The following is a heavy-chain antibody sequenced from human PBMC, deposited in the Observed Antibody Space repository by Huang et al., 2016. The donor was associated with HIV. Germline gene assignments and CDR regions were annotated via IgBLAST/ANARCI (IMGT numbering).Heavy chain of an antibody. J-gene: IGHJ5*02. Sequence: EVQVVESGGDLVQPGGSLRLSCAASGFTFSSYWMSWVRQPPGKGLGWGANIKQDGRRKYYVDSVKGRFTISRDNANNSLYLQMNSLRAEDTAVYYCTRTVAVAGRPNWFDPWGQGTLVTVSS. V-gene: IGHV3-7*01. D-gene: IGHD6-19*01. CDR2: IKQDGRRK. CDR1: GFTFSSYW. CDR3: TRTVAVAGRPNWFDP.